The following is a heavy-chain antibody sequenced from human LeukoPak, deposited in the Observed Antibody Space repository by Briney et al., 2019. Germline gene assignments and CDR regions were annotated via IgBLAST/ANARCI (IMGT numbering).Heavy chain of an antibody. CDR3: ARDPMYYYDSSGLPTRAFDI. V-gene: IGHV4-31*03. CDR2: IYYSGST. D-gene: IGHD3-22*01. Sequence: SETLSLTCTVSGGSISSGGYYWSWIRQHPGKGLEWIGYIYYSGSTYYNPSLKSRVTISVDTSKNQFSLKLSSVTAADTAVYYCARDPMYYYDSSGLPTRAFDIWGQGTMVTVSS. J-gene: IGHJ3*02. CDR1: GGSISSGGYY.